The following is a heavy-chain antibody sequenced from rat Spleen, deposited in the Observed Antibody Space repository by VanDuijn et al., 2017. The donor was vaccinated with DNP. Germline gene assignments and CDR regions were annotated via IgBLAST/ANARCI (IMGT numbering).Heavy chain of an antibody. J-gene: IGHJ2*01. CDR2: ISTGGGNT. CDR3: ARQSTINYGGPYYFDY. Sequence: EVQLVETGGGLVQPGRSLKLSCVASGFTFSNYGMAWVRQAPTKGLEWVASISTGGGNTYYRDSVKGRFTISRDNAKNTQYLQMDSLRSEDTATYYCARQSTINYGGPYYFDYWGQGVMVTVSS. CDR1: GFTFSNYG. D-gene: IGHD1-11*01. V-gene: IGHV5S13*01.